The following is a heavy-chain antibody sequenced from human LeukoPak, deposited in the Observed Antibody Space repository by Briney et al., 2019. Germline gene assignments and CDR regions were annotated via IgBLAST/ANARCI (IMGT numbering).Heavy chain of an antibody. CDR3: ARDSEYYYDSSGYYSVFDY. Sequence: ASVKVSCKASGYTFTSYYMHWVRQAPGQGLEWMGIINPSGGSTSYAQKFQGRVTMTRDTSTSTVYMELSSLRSEDTAVYYCARDSEYYYDSSGYYSVFDYWGQGTLVTVSS. CDR2: INPSGGST. V-gene: IGHV1-46*01. D-gene: IGHD3-22*01. J-gene: IGHJ4*02. CDR1: GYTFTSYY.